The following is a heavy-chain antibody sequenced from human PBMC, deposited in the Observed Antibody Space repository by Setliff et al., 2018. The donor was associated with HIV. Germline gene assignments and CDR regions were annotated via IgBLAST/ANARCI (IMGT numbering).Heavy chain of an antibody. CDR3: ASHFGYCSSTSCEGY. D-gene: IGHD2-2*01. CDR1: GFTFSSYA. V-gene: IGHV3-7*05. CDR2: IKQDGSEK. Sequence: PGGSLRLSCAASGFTFSSYAMSWVRQAPGKGLEWVANIKQDGSEKYYVDSVKGRFTISRDNAKNSLYLQMNSLRAEDTAVYYCASHFGYCSSTSCEGYWGQGALVTVSS. J-gene: IGHJ4*02.